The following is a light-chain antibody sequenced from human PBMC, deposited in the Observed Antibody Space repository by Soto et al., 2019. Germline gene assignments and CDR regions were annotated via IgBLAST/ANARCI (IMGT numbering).Light chain of an antibody. CDR1: SSDDGGYNY. J-gene: IGLJ3*02. CDR3: TSYAGSNKWL. CDR2: EVS. V-gene: IGLV2-14*01. Sequence: QSVLTQPASVSGSHGQSITISCTGTSSDDGGYNYVSWYQQHPGKAPKLMIYEVSNLPSGVSNRFSGSKSGNTASLTVSGLHSEDEADDYCTSYAGSNKWLFAGGTKLAVL.